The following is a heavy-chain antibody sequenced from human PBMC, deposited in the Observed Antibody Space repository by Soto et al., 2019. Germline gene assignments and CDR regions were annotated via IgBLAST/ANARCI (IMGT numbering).Heavy chain of an antibody. CDR2: ISYDGSNK. D-gene: IGHD5-12*01. CDR3: ASLPRVATRGPVDY. J-gene: IGHJ4*02. CDR1: GFTFSSYG. V-gene: IGHV3-30*03. Sequence: GGSLRLSCAASGFTFSSYGMHWVRQAPGKGLEWVAVISYDGSNKYYADSVKGRFTISRDNSKNTLYLQMNSLRAEDTAVYYCASLPRVATRGPVDYWGQGTLVTVSS.